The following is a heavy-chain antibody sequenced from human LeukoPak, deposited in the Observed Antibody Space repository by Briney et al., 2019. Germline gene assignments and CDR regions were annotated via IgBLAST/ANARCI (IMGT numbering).Heavy chain of an antibody. Sequence: SETLSLTCTVSGGSISSYYWSWIRQPPGKGLEWIGYIYYSGSTNYNPSLKSRVTISVDTSKNQFSLKLSSVTAADTAVYYCARGYFHDSSGYDDYWGQGTLVTVSS. D-gene: IGHD3-22*01. CDR1: GGSISSYY. J-gene: IGHJ4*02. CDR2: IYYSGST. V-gene: IGHV4-59*08. CDR3: ARGYFHDSSGYDDY.